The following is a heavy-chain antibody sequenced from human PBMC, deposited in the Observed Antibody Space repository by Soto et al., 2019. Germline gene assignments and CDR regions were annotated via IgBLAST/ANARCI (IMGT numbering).Heavy chain of an antibody. J-gene: IGHJ3*02. CDR2: INAGNGNT. Sequence: ASVKVSCKASGYTFTSYAMHWVRQAPGQRLEWMGWINAGNGNTKYSQKFQGRVTITRDTSASTAYMELSSLRSEDTAVYYCAREMTTPTTPPHAFDIWGQGTMVTVSS. CDR3: AREMTTPTTPPHAFDI. CDR1: GYTFTSYA. D-gene: IGHD4-17*01. V-gene: IGHV1-3*01.